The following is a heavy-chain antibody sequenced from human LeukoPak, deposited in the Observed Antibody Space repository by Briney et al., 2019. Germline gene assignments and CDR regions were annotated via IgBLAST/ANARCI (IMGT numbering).Heavy chain of an antibody. D-gene: IGHD2-15*01. CDR3: AKYVVVVAATHYFDY. CDR2: ISGSGGST. J-gene: IGHJ4*02. V-gene: IGHV3-23*01. CDR1: GLTFGSYA. Sequence: GGSLRLSCAASGLTFGSYAMSWVRQTPGKGLEWVSAISGSGGSTYYADSVKGRFTISRDNSKNTLYLQMNSLRAEDTAVYYCAKYVVVVAATHYFDYWGQGTLVTVSS.